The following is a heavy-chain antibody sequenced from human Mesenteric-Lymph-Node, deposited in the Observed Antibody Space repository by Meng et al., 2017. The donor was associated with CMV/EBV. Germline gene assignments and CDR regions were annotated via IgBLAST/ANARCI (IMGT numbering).Heavy chain of an antibody. J-gene: IGHJ6*02. CDR1: GFTVSSNY. CDR2: LYSGGNT. D-gene: IGHD3-3*01. CDR3: ARDLRRYYDFWSGQYYYYGMDV. V-gene: IGHV3-53*01. Sequence: GGSLRLSCAASGFTVSSNYMSWVRQAPGKGLEWLSVLYSGGNTYYADSVRGRFTISRDNAKNSLYLQMNSLRAEDTAVYYCARDLRRYYDFWSGQYYYYGMDVWGQGTTVTVSS.